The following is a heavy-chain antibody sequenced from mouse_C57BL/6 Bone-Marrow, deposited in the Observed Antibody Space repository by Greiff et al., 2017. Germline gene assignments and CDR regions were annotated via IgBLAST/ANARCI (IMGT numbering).Heavy chain of an antibody. J-gene: IGHJ2*01. V-gene: IGHV1-62-2*01. CDR2: FYPGSGSI. CDR3: ARHERYYDYKGYFYY. CDR1: GYIFTEYT. Sequence: QVQLQQSGAELVKPGASVKLSCKASGYIFTEYTIHWVKQRSGQGLEWIGWFYPGSGSIKYNERFKDKATLTADKSSNTVYMELSRLTSEDSAVYFCARHERYYDYKGYFYYWGQGTTLTVSS. D-gene: IGHD2-4*01.